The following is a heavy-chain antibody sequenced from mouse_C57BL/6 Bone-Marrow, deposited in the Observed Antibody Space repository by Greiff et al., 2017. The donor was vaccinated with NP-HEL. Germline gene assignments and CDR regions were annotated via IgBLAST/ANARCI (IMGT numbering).Heavy chain of an antibody. V-gene: IGHV1-69*01. J-gene: IGHJ3*01. Sequence: VQLQQPGAELVMPGASVKLSCKASGYTFTSYWMHWVKQRPGQGLEWIGEIDPSDSYTNYNQKFKGKSTLTVDKSSSTAYMQLSSLTSEDSAVYYCAREGLRPFAYWGQGTLVTVSA. CDR1: GYTFTSYW. D-gene: IGHD1-1*01. CDR3: AREGLRPFAY. CDR2: IDPSDSYT.